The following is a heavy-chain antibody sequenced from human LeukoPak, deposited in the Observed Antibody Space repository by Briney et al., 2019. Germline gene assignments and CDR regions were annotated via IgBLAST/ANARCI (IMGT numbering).Heavy chain of an antibody. V-gene: IGHV3-11*04. CDR3: AKDAAVVAATLYYYYYMDV. CDR2: ISSSGSTI. CDR1: GFTFSDYY. Sequence: GGSLRLSCAASGFTFSDYYMSWIRQAPGKGLEWVSYISSSGSTIYYADSVKGRFTISRDNAKNSLYLQMNSLRAEDTAVYYCAKDAAVVAATLYYYYYMDVWGKGTTVTISS. J-gene: IGHJ6*03. D-gene: IGHD2-15*01.